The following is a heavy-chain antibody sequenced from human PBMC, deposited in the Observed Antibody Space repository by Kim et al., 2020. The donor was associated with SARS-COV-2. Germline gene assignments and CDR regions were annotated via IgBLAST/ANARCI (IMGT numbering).Heavy chain of an antibody. CDR2: IIPIFGTA. CDR1: GGTFSSYA. CDR3: APEPPYLYNWNYERGGGYNWFDP. D-gene: IGHD1-7*01. V-gene: IGHV1-69*13. J-gene: IGHJ5*02. Sequence: SVKVSCKASGGTFSSYAISWVRQAPGQGLEWMGGIIPIFGTANYAQKFQGRVTITADESTSTAYMELSSLRSEDTAVYYCAPEPPYLYNWNYERGGGYNWFDPWGQGTLVTVSS.